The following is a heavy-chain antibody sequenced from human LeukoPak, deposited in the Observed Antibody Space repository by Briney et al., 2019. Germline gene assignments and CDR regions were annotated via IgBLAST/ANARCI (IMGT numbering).Heavy chain of an antibody. CDR1: GGSISSYY. V-gene: IGHV4-59*01. Sequence: KASETLSLTCTVSGGSISSYYWSWIRQPPGKGLEWIGYIYYSGSTNYNPSLKSRVTISVDTSKNQFSLKLSSVIAADTAVYYCAREGYCSGGSCYGRYFQHWGQGTLVTVSS. CDR2: IYYSGST. D-gene: IGHD2-15*01. CDR3: AREGYCSGGSCYGRYFQH. J-gene: IGHJ1*01.